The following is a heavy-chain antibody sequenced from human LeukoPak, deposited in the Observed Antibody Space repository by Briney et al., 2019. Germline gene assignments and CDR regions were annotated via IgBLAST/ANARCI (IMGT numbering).Heavy chain of an antibody. D-gene: IGHD3-3*01. J-gene: IGHJ6*02. V-gene: IGHV4-34*01. CDR2: IDHSGST. CDR3: AGYYSSIYGMHV. Sequence: NPSETLSLTCAVNGGSFSGYFWSWIRQPPRKGLEWIGEIDHSGSTYYNASLKSRITISVDTSKRQFSLRMNSVTAADTAVYFCAGYYSSIYGMHVWGQGASVTVSS. CDR1: GGSFSGYF.